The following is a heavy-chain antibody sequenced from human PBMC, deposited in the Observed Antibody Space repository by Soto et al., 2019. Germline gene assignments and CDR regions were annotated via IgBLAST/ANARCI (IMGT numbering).Heavy chain of an antibody. CDR3: ASRYGDNDY. Sequence: ETLSRTCSVSGGSISSTTFYWGWIRQPPRQGLELIGSIYYSGNTNSNPSLKSRVTISVDTPKSQFSLKLSSVTAADTAVYYCASRYGDNDYWGQGTMVTAPQ. CDR1: GGSISSTTFY. D-gene: IGHD4-17*01. J-gene: IGHJ4*02. CDR2: IYYSGNT. V-gene: IGHV4-39*07.